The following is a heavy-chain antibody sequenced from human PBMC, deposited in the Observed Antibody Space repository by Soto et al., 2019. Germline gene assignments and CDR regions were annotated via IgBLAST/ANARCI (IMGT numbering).Heavy chain of an antibody. D-gene: IGHD2-2*01. J-gene: IGHJ4*02. V-gene: IGHV4-38-2*01. CDR3: ARWRNDCSTTSCYHFDY. CDR2: IYHSGTT. CDR1: DFSISSGHY. Sequence: SETLSLTCAVSDFSISSGHYWGWIRQPPGKGLEWIGSIYHSGTTYNNPSLKSRVTMSVDKSKNQFSLKLSSVTAADTAVYYCARWRNDCSTTSCYHFDYWGQGTLVTVSS.